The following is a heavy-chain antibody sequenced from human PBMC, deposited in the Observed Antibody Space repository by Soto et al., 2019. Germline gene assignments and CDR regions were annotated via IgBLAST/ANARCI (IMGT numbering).Heavy chain of an antibody. Sequence: ASGPTLVNPTQTLTLTCTFSCFSLSTLGTCVTWIRQPPGKALEWLALINWDNNEYYTTSLKTRLTISRDTSKNQVVLTMTNVDPVDTATYYCARIPHYSDSYYMDYWGQGTLVTVSS. CDR1: CFSLSTLGTC. CDR2: INWDNNE. CDR3: ARIPHYSDSYYMDY. J-gene: IGHJ4*02. V-gene: IGHV2-70*01. D-gene: IGHD2-21*01.